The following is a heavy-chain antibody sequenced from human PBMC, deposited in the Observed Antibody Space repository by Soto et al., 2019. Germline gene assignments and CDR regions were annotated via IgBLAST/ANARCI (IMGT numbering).Heavy chain of an antibody. V-gene: IGHV1-69*06. CDR1: GDTFCTYA. D-gene: IGHD2-15*01. CDR2: IIPIFGTA. CDR3: DFRGTNRDAFDI. Sequence: SVKFSCKASGDTFCTYASSWVRQAPGQGLEWMGGIIPIFGTANYAQKFQGRVTITSSKSTNTAYMELSSLRSEDTAVYYCDFRGTNRDAFDIWGQGTMVTVSS. J-gene: IGHJ3*02.